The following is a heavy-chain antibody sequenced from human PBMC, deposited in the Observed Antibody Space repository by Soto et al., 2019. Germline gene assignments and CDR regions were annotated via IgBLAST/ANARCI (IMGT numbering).Heavy chain of an antibody. Sequence: GGSLRLSCAASGFTFSSYAMSWVRQAPGKGLEWLSTIISSGSSTYYADSVKGRFSISRDNSRNTLYLQMNSLRAEDTALYYCAKARYGDGRGFDYWGQGTLVTVSS. CDR3: AKARYGDGRGFDY. CDR2: IISSGSST. J-gene: IGHJ4*02. D-gene: IGHD4-17*01. V-gene: IGHV3-23*01. CDR1: GFTFSSYA.